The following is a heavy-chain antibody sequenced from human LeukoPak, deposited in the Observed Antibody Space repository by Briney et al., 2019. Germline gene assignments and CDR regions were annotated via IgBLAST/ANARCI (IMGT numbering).Heavy chain of an antibody. CDR1: GFTFSDYY. Sequence: GGSLRLSCAASGFTFSDYYMSWIRQVPGKGLEWVSYIGLTDTTIHYADSLKGRFAISRDNAKNSLYLHMHSLRAEDTAIYYCARLKLGYWYFDLWGRGTLLTVSS. J-gene: IGHJ2*01. D-gene: IGHD7-27*01. CDR3: ARLKLGYWYFDL. CDR2: IGLTDTTI. V-gene: IGHV3-11*01.